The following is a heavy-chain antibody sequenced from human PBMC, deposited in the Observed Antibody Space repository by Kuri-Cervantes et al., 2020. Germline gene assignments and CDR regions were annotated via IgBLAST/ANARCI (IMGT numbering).Heavy chain of an antibody. CDR2: INPNSGGT. V-gene: IGHV1-2*02. Sequence: ASVKVSCKASGYTFTSYDINWVRQATGQGLEWMGWINPNSGGTNYAQKFQGRVTMTRDTSISTAYMELSSLRSEDTAVYYCATTPSGSGWYWFDPWGQGTLVTVSS. D-gene: IGHD6-19*01. CDR3: ATTPSGSGWYWFDP. J-gene: IGHJ5*02. CDR1: GYTFTSYD.